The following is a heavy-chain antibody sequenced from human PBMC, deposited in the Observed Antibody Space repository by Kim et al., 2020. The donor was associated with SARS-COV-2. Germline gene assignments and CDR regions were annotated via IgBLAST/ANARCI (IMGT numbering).Heavy chain of an antibody. CDR2: ISWNSGSI. V-gene: IGHV3-9*01. CDR1: GFTFGDYA. Sequence: GGSLRLSCAASGFTFGDYAMHWVRQAPGKGLEWVSGISWNSGSIGYADSVKGRFTISRDNAKNSLYLQMNSLRAEDTALYYCAKDSAPTMITFGGVSAHWYGMDVWGQGTTVSVSS. J-gene: IGHJ6*02. CDR3: AKDSAPTMITFGGVSAHWYGMDV. D-gene: IGHD3-16*01.